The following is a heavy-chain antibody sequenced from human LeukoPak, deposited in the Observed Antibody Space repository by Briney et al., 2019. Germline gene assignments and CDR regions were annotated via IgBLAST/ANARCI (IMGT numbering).Heavy chain of an antibody. CDR3: ARDLSIFGVVTIFDY. CDR2: IYTSGST. V-gene: IGHV4-4*07. Sequence: SETLSLTCTVSGGSISSYYWSWIRQPAGKGLEWIGRIYTSGSTNYNPSLKSRVTMSVDTSKNQFSLKLSSVTAAGTAVYYCARDLSIFGVVTIFDYWGQGTLVTVSS. CDR1: GGSISSYY. J-gene: IGHJ4*02. D-gene: IGHD3-3*01.